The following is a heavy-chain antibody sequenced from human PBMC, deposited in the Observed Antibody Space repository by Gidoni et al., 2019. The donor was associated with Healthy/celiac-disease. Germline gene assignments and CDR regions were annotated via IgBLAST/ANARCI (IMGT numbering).Heavy chain of an antibody. D-gene: IGHD2-8*01. CDR1: GFTFSSNS. Sequence: EVQLVESGGGLVKHGGVLRLACAASGFTFSSNSMNWVRQAPGKGLEWVSSISSSSSYIYYADSVKVRFTISRDNARNSLYLQMNSLRAEDTAVYYCAGIDGTNIDYWGQGTLVTVSS. V-gene: IGHV3-21*01. J-gene: IGHJ4*02. CDR3: AGIDGTNIDY. CDR2: ISSSSSYI.